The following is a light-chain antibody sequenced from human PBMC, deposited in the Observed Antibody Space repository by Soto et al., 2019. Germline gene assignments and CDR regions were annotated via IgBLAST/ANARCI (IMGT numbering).Light chain of an antibody. J-gene: IGKJ2*01. V-gene: IGKV1-5*01. Sequence: DIQMTQSPSTLSASVGDRVTITCRASQSISSWLAWYQQKPGKAPKLLIYDASSLESGVPSRFRGSGSGTEFTLTISSLQPDDFATYYCQQYNSYLYTVGQGTKLEIK. CDR2: DAS. CDR3: QQYNSYLYT. CDR1: QSISSW.